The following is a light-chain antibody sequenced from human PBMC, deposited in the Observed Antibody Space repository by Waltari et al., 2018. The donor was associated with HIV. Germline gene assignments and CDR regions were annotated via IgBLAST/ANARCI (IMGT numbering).Light chain of an antibody. Sequence: SSELTQDPAVSVALGQTVRITCQGDSLRSYYASWYQQKPGQAPVLVIYGKNNRPSGIPDRFSGYSSGNTASLTITGAQAEDEADYYCNTRDSSGKQGWVFGGGTKLTVL. V-gene: IGLV3-19*01. CDR3: NTRDSSGKQGWV. CDR2: GKN. J-gene: IGLJ3*02. CDR1: SLRSYY.